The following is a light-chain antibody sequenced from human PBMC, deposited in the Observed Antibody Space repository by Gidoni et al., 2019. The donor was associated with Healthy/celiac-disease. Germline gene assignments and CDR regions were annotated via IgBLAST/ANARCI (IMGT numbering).Light chain of an antibody. J-gene: IGLJ3*02. CDR1: ALPKQY. CDR3: QSADSSGTYWV. CDR2: KDS. V-gene: IGLV3-25*03. Sequence: SYELTQPPTVSVSPGQKARITCSGDALPKQYAYWYQQKPGTAPVLVIYKDSERPSGIPERFSGSSSGTTVTLTISGVQAEDEADYYCQSADSSGTYWVFGGGTKLTVL.